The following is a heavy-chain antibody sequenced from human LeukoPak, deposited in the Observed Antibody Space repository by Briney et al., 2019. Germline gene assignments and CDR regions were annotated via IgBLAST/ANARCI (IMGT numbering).Heavy chain of an antibody. CDR2: INHSGST. D-gene: IGHD3-10*01. CDR3: ASGRAWYGGPVDLDY. CDR1: GGSFSGYY. Sequence: PSETLSLTCAVYGGSFSGYYWSWIRQPPGKGLEWIGEINHSGSTNYNPSLKSRVTISVDTSKNQFSLKLSSVTAADTAVYYCASGRAWYGGPVDLDYWGQGTLVTVSS. J-gene: IGHJ4*02. V-gene: IGHV4-34*01.